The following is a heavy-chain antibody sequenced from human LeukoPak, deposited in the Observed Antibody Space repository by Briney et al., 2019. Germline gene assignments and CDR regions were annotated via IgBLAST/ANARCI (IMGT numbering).Heavy chain of an antibody. D-gene: IGHD6-13*01. Sequence: ASVKVSCKASGGTFSSYTISWVRQAPGQGLEWMVWMNPNSGNTGYAQKFQGRVTMTRNTSISTAYMELSSLRSEDTAVYYCARVSSLIAAAGVHSYYYYYYMDVWGKGTTVTVSS. CDR1: GGTFSSYT. V-gene: IGHV1-8*02. CDR3: ARVSSLIAAAGVHSYYYYYYMDV. CDR2: MNPNSGNT. J-gene: IGHJ6*03.